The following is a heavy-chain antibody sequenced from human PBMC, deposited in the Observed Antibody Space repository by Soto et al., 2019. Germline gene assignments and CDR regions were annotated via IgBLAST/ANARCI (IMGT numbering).Heavy chain of an antibody. D-gene: IGHD5-12*01. J-gene: IGHJ4*02. CDR2: IKDGGST. V-gene: IGHV4-34*01. CDR1: GGSLTGYY. CDR3: ARGQEGIVATH. Sequence: QVQLQQWGAGLSKPSETLSLTCAVNGGSLTGYYWSWIRQPPGKGLEWIGEIKDGGSTNYSPSLRSRVTISADTSKNQFSLRLNSVTAADTAVYFCARGQEGIVATHWDQGTLVTVSS.